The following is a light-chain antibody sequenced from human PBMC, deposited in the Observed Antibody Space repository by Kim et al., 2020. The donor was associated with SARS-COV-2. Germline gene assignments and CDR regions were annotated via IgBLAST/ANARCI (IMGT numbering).Light chain of an antibody. CDR3: QQYNSFYT. V-gene: IGKV1-5*03. CDR2: QIS. CDR1: QSIGSR. J-gene: IGKJ2*01. Sequence: LSASIGDRVTSTCRASQSIGSRLAWFQQKPGKAPNLLIFQISTLESGVPSRCSGSGSGTQFTLTISSLQPDDFATYYCQQYNSFYTFGQGTKLEI.